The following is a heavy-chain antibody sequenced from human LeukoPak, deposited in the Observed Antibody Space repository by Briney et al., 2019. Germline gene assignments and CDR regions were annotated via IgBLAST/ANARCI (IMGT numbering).Heavy chain of an antibody. CDR1: GFTFSSYS. D-gene: IGHD4-17*01. CDR2: ISSSSSTI. Sequence: GGSLRLSCAASGFTFSSYSMNWVRQAPGKGLEWVSYISSSSSTIYYADSVKGRFTISRDNAKNSLYLQMNSLRVEDTALYYCVRGPHYGAYTDYFDYWGRGTLVTVSS. CDR3: VRGPHYGAYTDYFDY. J-gene: IGHJ4*02. V-gene: IGHV3-48*01.